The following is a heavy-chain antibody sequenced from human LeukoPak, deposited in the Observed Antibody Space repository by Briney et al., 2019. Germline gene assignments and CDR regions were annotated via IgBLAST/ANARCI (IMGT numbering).Heavy chain of an antibody. V-gene: IGHV4-34*01. CDR2: INHSGRT. D-gene: IGHD3-3*01. CDR1: GGSFSGYY. J-gene: IGHJ6*03. Sequence: SETLSLTCAVYGGSFSGYYWSWIRQPPGKGLEWIGEINHSGRTNYNPSLKSRVTISVDTSKNQFSLKLSSVTAADTAVYYCATKRSDFWSGYYYYYMDVWGKGTTVTVSS. CDR3: ATKRSDFWSGYYYYYMDV.